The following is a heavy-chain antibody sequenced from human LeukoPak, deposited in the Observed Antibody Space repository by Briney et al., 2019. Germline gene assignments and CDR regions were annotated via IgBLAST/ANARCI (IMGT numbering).Heavy chain of an antibody. V-gene: IGHV4-59*01. D-gene: IGHD1-26*01. CDR3: ARGEWDLLFDY. CDR2: IFYSGST. Sequence: PSETLSLTCTVSGGSISGYYWSWLRQPPGKGLEWIGYIFYSGSTNYNPSLKSRVTISVDTSKNQFSLKLSSVTDADTAVYYCARGEWDLLFDYWGQGTLVTVSS. J-gene: IGHJ4*02. CDR1: GGSISGYY.